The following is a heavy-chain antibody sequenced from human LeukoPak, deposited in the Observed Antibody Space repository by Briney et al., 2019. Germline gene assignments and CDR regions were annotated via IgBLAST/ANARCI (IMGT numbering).Heavy chain of an antibody. CDR3: ARENGSGSMD. CDR2: INPNSGGT. J-gene: IGHJ4*02. CDR1: GYTFTGYY. D-gene: IGHD3-10*01. Sequence: SVTVSCVPSGYTFTGYYMHWVRQAPAQGLEWMGWINPNSGGTNYAQKFQGRVSMSGDTSISTAYRALSRRRSDDTAVYYCARENGSGSMDWGQGTLVTVYS. V-gene: IGHV1-2*02.